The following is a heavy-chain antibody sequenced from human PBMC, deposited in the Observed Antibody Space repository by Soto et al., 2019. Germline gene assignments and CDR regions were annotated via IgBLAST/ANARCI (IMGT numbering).Heavy chain of an antibody. J-gene: IGHJ4*02. CDR2: ISYDGSNK. V-gene: IGHV3-30-3*01. CDR1: GFTFSNHA. D-gene: IGHD2-21*02. CDR3: RRESVVTGWMLDY. Sequence: QVQLVESGGGVVQPGRSLRLSCAASGFTFSNHAMHWVRQAPGKGLEWVAMISYDGSNKYYADSVKGRFTISRDNSKNTMSLQMNSLTAEDTAVYYCRRESVVTGWMLDYWGQGTLVTVSS.